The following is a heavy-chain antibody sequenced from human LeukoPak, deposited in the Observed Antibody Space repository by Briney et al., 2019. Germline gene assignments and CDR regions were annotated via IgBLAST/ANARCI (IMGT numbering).Heavy chain of an antibody. D-gene: IGHD6-6*01. CDR1: GGSISSGSYY. J-gene: IGHJ4*02. Sequence: PSQTLSLTCTVSGGSISSGSYYWSWIRQPAGKGLEWIGRSYTSGSTNYNPSLKSRVTISVDTSKNQFSLKLSSVTAADTAVYYCARDSSSSHPALDYWGQGTLVTVSS. V-gene: IGHV4-61*02. CDR2: SYTSGST. CDR3: ARDSSSSHPALDY.